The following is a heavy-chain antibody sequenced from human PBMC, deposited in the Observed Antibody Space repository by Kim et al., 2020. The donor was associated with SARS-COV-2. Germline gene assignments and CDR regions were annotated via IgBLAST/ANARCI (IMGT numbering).Heavy chain of an antibody. CDR1: GGSISSYY. J-gene: IGHJ4*02. CDR3: ARARVGIFGVVTHFDY. CDR2: IYYSGST. D-gene: IGHD3-3*01. V-gene: IGHV4-59*13. Sequence: SETLSLTCTVSGGSISSYYWSWIRQPPGKGLEWIGDIYYSGSTNYNPSLKSRVTISVDTSKNQFSLKLSSVTAADTAVYYCARARVGIFGVVTHFDYWGQGTLVTVSS.